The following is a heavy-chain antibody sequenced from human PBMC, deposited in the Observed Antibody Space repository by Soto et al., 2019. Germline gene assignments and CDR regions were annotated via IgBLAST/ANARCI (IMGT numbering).Heavy chain of an antibody. D-gene: IGHD3-22*01. CDR2: ISAYNGNT. CDR1: GYTFATSG. Sequence: QVKLVQSGTEVKKPGASMKVSGKASGYTFATSGISWVRQAPGQGLEWMGWISAYNGNTNYEQKLQDRVTMTTDTSTSTAYLELRSLRSDDTAVYYCARAGHYYDSSGYANWGQGTLVTVSS. J-gene: IGHJ4*02. V-gene: IGHV1-18*01. CDR3: ARAGHYYDSSGYAN.